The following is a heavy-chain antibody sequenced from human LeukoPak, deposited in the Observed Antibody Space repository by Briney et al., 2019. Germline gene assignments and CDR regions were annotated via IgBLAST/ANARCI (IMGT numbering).Heavy chain of an antibody. J-gene: IGHJ3*02. CDR2: ISGSGGST. V-gene: IGHV3-23*01. Sequence: GGSLRLTCAASGFTFSSYAMSWVRQAPGKGLEWVSAISGSGGSTYYADSVKGRFTISRDNSKNTLYLQMNSLRAEDTAVYYCAKDLGYDSSGYYEGDAFDIWAKGQWSPSLQ. CDR3: AKDLGYDSSGYYEGDAFDI. D-gene: IGHD3-22*01. CDR1: GFTFSSYA.